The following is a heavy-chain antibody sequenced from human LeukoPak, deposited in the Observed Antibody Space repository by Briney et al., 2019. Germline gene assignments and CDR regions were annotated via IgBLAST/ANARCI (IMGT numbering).Heavy chain of an antibody. V-gene: IGHV4-34*01. CDR1: GGSFSGYY. D-gene: IGHD2-15*01. CDR2: INHSGST. Sequence: SETLSLTCAVYGGSFSGYYWGWIRQPPGKGLEWIGEINHSGSTNYNPSLKSRVTISVDTSKNQFSLKLSSVTAADTAVYYCAIGYCSGGSCFPDYWGQGTLVTVSS. CDR3: AIGYCSGGSCFPDY. J-gene: IGHJ4*02.